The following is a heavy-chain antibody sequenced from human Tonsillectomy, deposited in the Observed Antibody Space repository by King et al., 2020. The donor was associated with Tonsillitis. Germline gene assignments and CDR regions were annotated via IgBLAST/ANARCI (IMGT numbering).Heavy chain of an antibody. V-gene: IGHV4-61*01. CDR2: IYYSGST. Sequence: VQLQESGPGLVKPSETLSLTCTVSGGSVSSGSYYWSWIRQPPGKGLEWIRYIYYSGSTNYNPSLKSRVTISVDTSKNQFSLKLSSVTAADTAVYYCARDLLGRGTMVRVENWYFDLWGRGTLVTVSS. D-gene: IGHD3-10*01. CDR1: GGSVSSGSYY. CDR3: ARDLLGRGTMVRVENWYFDL. J-gene: IGHJ2*01.